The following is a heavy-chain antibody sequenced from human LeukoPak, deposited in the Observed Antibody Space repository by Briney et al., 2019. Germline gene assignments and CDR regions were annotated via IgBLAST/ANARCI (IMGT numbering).Heavy chain of an antibody. CDR2: ISSSSSYI. D-gene: IGHD5-18*01. J-gene: IGHJ4*02. CDR3: ARESYGDTAMVRDY. CDR1: GFTFSSYS. Sequence: PGGSLRLSCAASGFTFSSYSMNWVRQAPGKGLKWVSSISSSSSYIYYADSVKGRFTISRDNAKNSLYLQMNSLRAEDTAVYYCARESYGDTAMVRDYWGQGTLVTVSS. V-gene: IGHV3-21*01.